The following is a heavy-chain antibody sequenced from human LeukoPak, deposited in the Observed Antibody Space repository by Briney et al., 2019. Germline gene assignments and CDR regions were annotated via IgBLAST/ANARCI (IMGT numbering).Heavy chain of an antibody. Sequence: SETLSLTCTVSGGSITSYYWSWIRQPPGKGLEWIGYVSYTGSTNYNPSLQSRVTMSIDTSKNRFSLKLSSVTAADTAVYYCARFPIVVVPAASRGAFDIWGQGTMVTVSS. CDR2: VSYTGST. J-gene: IGHJ3*02. V-gene: IGHV4-59*12. D-gene: IGHD2-2*01. CDR1: GGSITSYY. CDR3: ARFPIVVVPAASRGAFDI.